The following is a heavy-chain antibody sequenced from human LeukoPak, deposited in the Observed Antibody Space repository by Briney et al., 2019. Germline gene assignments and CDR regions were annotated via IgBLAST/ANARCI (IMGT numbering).Heavy chain of an antibody. CDR2: ISISGGSA. D-gene: IGHD3-10*01. J-gene: IGHJ5*02. CDR1: GFTFSTYA. CDR3: AKDRDLLFAHCWFDL. Sequence: GGSLRLSCEAPGFTFSTYAMSWVRQAPGKGLEWVSGISISGGSAYYADSVKGRFTVSRDNSKNTLYLQMNRLRAEDTAVYYCAKDRDLLFAHCWFDLWGQGTLVTVSS. V-gene: IGHV3-23*01.